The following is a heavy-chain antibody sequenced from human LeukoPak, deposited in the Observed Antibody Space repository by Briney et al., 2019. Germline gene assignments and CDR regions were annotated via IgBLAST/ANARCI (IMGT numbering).Heavy chain of an antibody. Sequence: PSETLSLTCTVSGGSISSGSYYWSWIRQPAGKGLEWIGRIYTSGSTNYNPSLKSRVTISVDTSKNQFSLKLSSVTAADTAVYYCAREDYSSSWYSNYFDYWGQGTLVTVSS. CDR1: GGSISSGSYY. V-gene: IGHV4-61*02. J-gene: IGHJ4*02. CDR3: AREDYSSSWYSNYFDY. D-gene: IGHD6-13*01. CDR2: IYTSGST.